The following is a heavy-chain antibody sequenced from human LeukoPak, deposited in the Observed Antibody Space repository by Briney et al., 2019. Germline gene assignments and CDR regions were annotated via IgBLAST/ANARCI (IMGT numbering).Heavy chain of an antibody. Sequence: TGGSLRLSCAASGFPFSTYWMSWVRQAPGKGLEWVAVISYDGSNKYYADSVKGRFTISRDNAKNSLYLQMNSLRAEDTAVYYCARDRSNVAAAGGWFDPWGQGTLVTVSS. J-gene: IGHJ5*02. D-gene: IGHD6-13*01. V-gene: IGHV3-30*03. CDR2: ISYDGSNK. CDR3: ARDRSNVAAAGGWFDP. CDR1: GFPFSTYW.